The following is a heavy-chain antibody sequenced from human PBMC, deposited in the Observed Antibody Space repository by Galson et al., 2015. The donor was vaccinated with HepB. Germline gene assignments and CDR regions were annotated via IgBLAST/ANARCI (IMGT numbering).Heavy chain of an antibody. J-gene: IGHJ4*02. D-gene: IGHD4-23*01. CDR1: GYTFTSYA. CDR3: ASLELTNEDSGGNADQLRDY. Sequence: SVKVSCKASGYTFTSYAMNWVRQAPGQGLEWMGWFNTNAGNPTYAQGFTGRFVFSLDSSISTAYLQMSSLKPEDTAVYYCASLELTNEDSGGNADQLRDYWGPRTLVTVSS. CDR2: FNTNAGNP. V-gene: IGHV7-4-1*02.